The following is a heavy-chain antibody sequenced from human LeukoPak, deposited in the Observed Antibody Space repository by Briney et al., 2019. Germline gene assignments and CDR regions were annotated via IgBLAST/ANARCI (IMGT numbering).Heavy chain of an antibody. Sequence: SETLSLTCTVSGGSISSYYWSWIRQPPGKGLEWSGYIYYSGSTNYNPSLKSRVTISVDTSKNQFSLKLSSVTAADTAVYYGGRGGVNYTLAGHWGQGALVTVSS. V-gene: IGHV4-59*01. J-gene: IGHJ4*02. CDR2: IYYSGST. CDR1: GGSISSYY. D-gene: IGHD3-3*01. CDR3: GRGGVNYTLAGH.